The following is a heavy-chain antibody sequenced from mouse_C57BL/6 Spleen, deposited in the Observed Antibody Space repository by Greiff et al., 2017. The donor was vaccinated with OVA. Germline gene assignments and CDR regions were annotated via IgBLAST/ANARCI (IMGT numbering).Heavy chain of an antibody. Sequence: VQLRQSGPELVKPGASVKISCKASGYTFTDYYMNWVKQSHGKSLEWIGDINPNNGGTSYNQKFKGKATLTVDKSSSTAYMELRSLTSEDSAVYYCAREGPITSGFAYWGQGTLVTVSA. V-gene: IGHV1-26*01. CDR2: INPNNGGT. CDR1: GYTFTDYY. J-gene: IGHJ3*01. CDR3: AREGPITSGFAY. D-gene: IGHD1-1*01.